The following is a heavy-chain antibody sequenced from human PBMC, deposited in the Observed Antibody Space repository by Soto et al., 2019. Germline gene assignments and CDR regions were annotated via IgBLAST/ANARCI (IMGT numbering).Heavy chain of an antibody. CDR1: GGSISSSSYY. V-gene: IGHV4-39*02. J-gene: IGHJ4*02. CDR3: ARDPILGYCSGGSCYAGEYYFDY. Sequence: QLQLQESGPGLVKPSETLSLTCTVSGGSISSSSYYWGWIRQPPGQGLEWNGSIYYSGSTYYNPSRKSRVTIPVDRAKNQFSLEKSSVTAAVTAVYYCARDPILGYCSGGSCYAGEYYFDYWGQGTLVTVSS. D-gene: IGHD2-15*01. CDR2: IYYSGST.